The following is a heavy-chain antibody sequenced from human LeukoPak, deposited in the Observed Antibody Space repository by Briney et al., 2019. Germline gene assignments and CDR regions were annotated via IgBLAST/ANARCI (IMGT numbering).Heavy chain of an antibody. CDR2: IKQDGSEK. D-gene: IGHD3-16*02. V-gene: IGHV3-7*01. Sequence: GGSLRLSCAASGFTFSRYWMHWVRQAPGKGLEWVANIKQDGSEKYYVDSVKGRFTISRDNAKNSLYLQMNSLRAEDTAVYYCVRDFSPLSDLDYDYIWGTYRPQYLEYWGQGTLVTVSS. J-gene: IGHJ4*02. CDR1: GFTFSRYW. CDR3: VRDFSPLSDLDYDYIWGTYRPQYLEY.